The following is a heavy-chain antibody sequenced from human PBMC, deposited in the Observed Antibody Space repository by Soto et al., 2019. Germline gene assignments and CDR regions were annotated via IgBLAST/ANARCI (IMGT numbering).Heavy chain of an antibody. D-gene: IGHD3-22*01. J-gene: IGHJ4*02. CDR3: ARGVYYDSRGYYFFF. CDR2: SVPMFGTA. Sequence: SVKVSCKASGCTFSRYALSWVRQAPGQGPEWMGGSVPMFGTANYAQKFQGRVTITADESTSTAYMQLSSLRSEDTAVYYCARGVYYDSRGYYFFFWGQGTLVTVSS. CDR1: GCTFSRYA. V-gene: IGHV1-69*13.